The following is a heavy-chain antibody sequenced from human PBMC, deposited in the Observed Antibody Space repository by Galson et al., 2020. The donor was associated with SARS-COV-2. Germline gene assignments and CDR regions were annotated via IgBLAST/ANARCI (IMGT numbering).Heavy chain of an antibody. CDR3: ARDRRNMGFYMDV. J-gene: IGHJ6*03. CDR1: GDSISSGAYY. CDR2: IYTDGST. Sequence: SETLSLTCAVSGDSISSGAYYWSWIRQPAGKGLEWMGHIYTDGSTKYNPSLKSRVTISVDTSKNQFSLKLSSVTAADTAVYYCARDRRNMGFYMDVGGKGTTVTVSS. D-gene: IGHD3-10*01. V-gene: IGHV4-61*09.